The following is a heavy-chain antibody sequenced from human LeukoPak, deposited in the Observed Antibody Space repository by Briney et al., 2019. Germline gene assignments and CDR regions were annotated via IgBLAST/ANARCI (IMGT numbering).Heavy chain of an antibody. CDR3: ARLPTVTFFDY. D-gene: IGHD4-17*01. Sequence: SETLSLTCTVSSGSISSSSYYWGWIRQPPGKGLEWIGSIYYSGSTYHNPSLKSRVTISVDTSKNQFSLRLSSVTAADTAVYYCARLPTVTFFDYWGQGTLVTVSS. CDR1: SGSISSSSYY. V-gene: IGHV4-39*01. CDR2: IYYSGST. J-gene: IGHJ4*02.